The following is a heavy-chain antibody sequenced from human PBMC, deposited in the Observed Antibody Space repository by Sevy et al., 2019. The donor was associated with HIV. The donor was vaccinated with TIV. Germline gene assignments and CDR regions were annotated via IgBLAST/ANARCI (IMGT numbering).Heavy chain of an antibody. D-gene: IGHD1-26*01. CDR3: AGENAWGRGYS. Sequence: SETVSLTCTVSGGSITSVYWNWIRQPPGKGLEWIANIYYNGHINYNPSLKSRVTLSLDTSKNQFSLRLSSVTAADTAMYYCAGENAWGRGYSWGQGTLVTVSS. CDR1: GGSITSVY. V-gene: IGHV4-59*08. CDR2: IYYNGHI. J-gene: IGHJ4*02.